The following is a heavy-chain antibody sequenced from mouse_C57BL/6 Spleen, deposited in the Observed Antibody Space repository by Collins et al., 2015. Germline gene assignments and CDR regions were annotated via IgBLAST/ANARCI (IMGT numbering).Heavy chain of an antibody. CDR2: ISNLAYSI. Sequence: PGGSLKLSCAASGFTFSDYGMAWVRQAPRKGPEWVAFISNLAYSIYYADTVTGRFTISRENAKNTLYLEMSSLRSEDTAMYYCARQWTGAMDYWGQGTSVTVSS. CDR1: GFTFSDYG. CDR3: ARQWTGAMDY. V-gene: IGHV5-15*01. J-gene: IGHJ4*01.